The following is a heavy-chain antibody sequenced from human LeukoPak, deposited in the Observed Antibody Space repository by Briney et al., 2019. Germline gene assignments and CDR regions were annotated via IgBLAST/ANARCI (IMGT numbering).Heavy chain of an antibody. CDR2: IFQGGGEI. CDR3: AKDPRVYYGDYLIR. Sequence: QPGGSLRLSCAASGFSFSGYAMNWVRQPPGKGLEWVSSIFQGGGEIHYADSVRGRFTISRDNSKNTLYLQMNSLRAEDTAIYYCAKDPRVYYGDYLIRWGQGTLSSSPQ. CDR1: GFSFSGYA. V-gene: IGHV3-23*01. D-gene: IGHD4-17*01. J-gene: IGHJ4*02.